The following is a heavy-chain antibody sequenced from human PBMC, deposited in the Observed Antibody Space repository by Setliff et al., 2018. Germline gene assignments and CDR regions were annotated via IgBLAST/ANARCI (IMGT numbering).Heavy chain of an antibody. Sequence: PSETLSLTCTVSGGSISSGDASWGWIRQPPGKGLEWIGSIYHSGSTYYNPSLKSRVTISVDTSKNQFSLKLSSVTAADTALYYCTVYNTGTSKDHYWGQGTPVTVSS. V-gene: IGHV4-39*07. CDR3: TVYNTGTSKDHY. J-gene: IGHJ4*02. D-gene: IGHD2-8*02. CDR1: GGSISSGDAS. CDR2: IYHSGST.